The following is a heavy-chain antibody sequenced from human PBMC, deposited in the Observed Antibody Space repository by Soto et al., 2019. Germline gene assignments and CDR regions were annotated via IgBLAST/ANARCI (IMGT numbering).Heavy chain of an antibody. Sequence: QVQLVESGGGVVQPGRSLRLSCAASGFTFSSYAMHWVCQAPGKGLEWVAVISYDGSNKYYADSVKGRSTISRDNSKNTLYLQMNSLRAEDTAVYYCARCTASGSYYGPVDYWGQGTLVTVSS. CDR3: ARCTASGSYYGPVDY. V-gene: IGHV3-30-3*01. CDR1: GFTFSSYA. D-gene: IGHD1-26*01. J-gene: IGHJ4*02. CDR2: ISYDGSNK.